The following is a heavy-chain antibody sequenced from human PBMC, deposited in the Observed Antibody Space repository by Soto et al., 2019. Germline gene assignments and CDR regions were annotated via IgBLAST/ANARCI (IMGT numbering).Heavy chain of an antibody. D-gene: IGHD4-4*01. CDR3: ARELQPLYYYYGMDV. CDR1: GFTFRSYA. J-gene: IGHJ6*02. V-gene: IGHV3-33*08. CDR2: IWYDGSNK. Sequence: QVQLVESGGGVVQPGRSLRLSCAASGFTFRSYAMHWVRQAPGKGLEWVAVIWYDGSNKYYADSVKGRFTISRDNSKNTLYLQMNSLRAEDTAVYYCARELQPLYYYYGMDVWGQGTTVTVSS.